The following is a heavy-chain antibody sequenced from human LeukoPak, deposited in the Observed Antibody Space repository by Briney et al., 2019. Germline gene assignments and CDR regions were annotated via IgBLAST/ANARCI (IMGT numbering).Heavy chain of an antibody. CDR2: ISSSGSTI. V-gene: IGHV3-48*03. CDR3: ARLTPTEGY. CDR1: GFTFSSYE. Sequence: GGSLRLSCAASGFTFSSYELNWVRQAPGKGLEWVSYISSSGSTIYYADSVKGRFTISRDNAKNTLYLQMNSLRAEDTAVYYCARLTPTEGYWGQGTLVTVSS. D-gene: IGHD4-23*01. J-gene: IGHJ4*02.